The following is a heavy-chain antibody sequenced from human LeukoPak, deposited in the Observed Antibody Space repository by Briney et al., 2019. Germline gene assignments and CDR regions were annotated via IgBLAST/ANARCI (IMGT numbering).Heavy chain of an antibody. D-gene: IGHD6-25*01. CDR2: IYPGDSDT. V-gene: IGHV5-51*01. J-gene: IGHJ4*02. CDR1: GYSFTNYW. Sequence: GESLKVSCKGSGYSFTNYWIGWVRQIPGTGMEWMGIIYPGDSDTIYNPSFQGQVTISVDKSITTAYLQWSSLKASDTATYYCARSFRGSGWYIDNWGQGTLVTVSS. CDR3: ARSFRGSGWYIDN.